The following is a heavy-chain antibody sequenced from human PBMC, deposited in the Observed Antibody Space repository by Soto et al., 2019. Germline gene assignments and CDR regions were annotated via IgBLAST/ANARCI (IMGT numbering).Heavy chain of an antibody. D-gene: IGHD3-22*01. Sequence: QVQLQESGPGLVKPSETLSLTYTVSGGSISSYYWSWIRQPPGKGLEWIGYIYYSGSTNYNPSLKSRVTISVDTSKNQFSLKLSSVTAADTAVYYCARAQDYYDSSGFWNNWFDPWGQGTLVTVSS. CDR3: ARAQDYYDSSGFWNNWFDP. CDR2: IYYSGST. V-gene: IGHV4-59*01. J-gene: IGHJ5*02. CDR1: GGSISSYY.